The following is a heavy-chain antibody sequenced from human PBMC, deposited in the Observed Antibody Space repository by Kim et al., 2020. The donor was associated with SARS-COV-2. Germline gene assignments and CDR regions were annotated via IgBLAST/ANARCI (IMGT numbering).Heavy chain of an antibody. CDR3: AKDFWSGYYTPPEHPGWFDP. V-gene: IGHV3-23*01. Sequence: GGSLRLSCAASGFTFSSYAMSWVRQAPGKGLEWVSAISGSGGSTYYADSVKGRFTISRDNSKNTLYLQMNSLRAEDTAVYYCAKDFWSGYYTPPEHPGWFDPWGQGTLVTVSS. J-gene: IGHJ5*02. D-gene: IGHD3-3*01. CDR1: GFTFSSYA. CDR2: ISGSGGST.